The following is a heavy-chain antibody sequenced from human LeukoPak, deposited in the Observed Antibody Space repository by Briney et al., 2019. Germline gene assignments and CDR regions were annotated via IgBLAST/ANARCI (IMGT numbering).Heavy chain of an antibody. J-gene: IGHJ4*02. V-gene: IGHV4-34*01. CDR2: INHSGST. CDR1: GGSFSGYY. D-gene: IGHD1-26*01. Sequence: PSETLSLTCAVYGGSFSGYYWSWIRQPPGKGLEWIGEINHSGSTNYNPSLKSRVTISVDTSKNQFSLKLSSVTAADKAVYYCARVASSGSYYIDYWGQGTLVTVSS. CDR3: ARVASSGSYYIDY.